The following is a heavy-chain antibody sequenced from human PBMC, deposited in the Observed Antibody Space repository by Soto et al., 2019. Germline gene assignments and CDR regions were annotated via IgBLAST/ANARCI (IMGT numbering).Heavy chain of an antibody. CDR3: ARDPRSGHYFGYFDY. D-gene: IGHD3-22*01. J-gene: IGHJ4*02. V-gene: IGHV4-31*03. Sequence: QVQLQESGPGLVKPSQTLSLTCNVSGGSISSGGYYWSWIRQLPGKGLEWIGYIYYSGTTQYNPSLKSRLTIAVDTYKNQFSLKLSSVTAADTAVYYCARDPRSGHYFGYFDYWGQGTLVTVSS. CDR2: IYYSGTT. CDR1: GGSISSGGYY.